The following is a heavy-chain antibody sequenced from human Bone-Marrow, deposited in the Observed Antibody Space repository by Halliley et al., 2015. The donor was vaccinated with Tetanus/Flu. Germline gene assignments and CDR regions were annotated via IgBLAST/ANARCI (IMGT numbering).Heavy chain of an antibody. CDR2: ISIYGYNT. CDR3: ANEEVPNDY. Sequence: KGLGWVSGISIYGYNTYYADSVRGRFTISRDNSKNTVFLQMNSRSADDTAVYYCANEEVPNDYWGQGTLVTVSS. V-gene: IGHV3-23*01. J-gene: IGHJ4*02.